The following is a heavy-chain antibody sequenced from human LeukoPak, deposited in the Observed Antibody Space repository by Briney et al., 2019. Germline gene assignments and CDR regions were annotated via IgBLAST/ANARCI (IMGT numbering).Heavy chain of an antibody. V-gene: IGHV1-2*02. D-gene: IGHD1-14*01. CDR1: GYTFTGYY. J-gene: IGHJ4*02. CDR2: INPNSGGT. Sequence: ASVKVSCKASGYTFTGYYMHWVRQAPGQGLEWMGWINPNSGGTNYAQKFQGRVTMTRDTSISTAYMELSRLRSDDTAVYYCALEINSWEPPGYWGQGTLVTVSS. CDR3: ALEINSWEPPGY.